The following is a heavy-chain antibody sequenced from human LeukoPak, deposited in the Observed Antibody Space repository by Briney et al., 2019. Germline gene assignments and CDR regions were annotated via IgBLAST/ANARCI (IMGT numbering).Heavy chain of an antibody. CDR2: INPNGGGT. D-gene: IGHD6-13*01. V-gene: IGHV1-2*02. CDR3: ASRGSNWGDFDY. J-gene: IGHJ4*02. Sequence: ASVKVSCKASGYTFTGYYMHWVRQAPGQGLEWMGWINPNGGGTNFAQNFQGRVTMTRDTSISTAYMELSRLRSDDTAVYYCASRGSNWGDFDYWGQGTLVTVSS. CDR1: GYTFTGYY.